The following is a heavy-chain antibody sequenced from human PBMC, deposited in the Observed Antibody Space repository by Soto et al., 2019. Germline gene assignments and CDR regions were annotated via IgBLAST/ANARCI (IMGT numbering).Heavy chain of an antibody. Sequence: ASVKVSCKASGYSFSTYGISWVRQAPGQGLEWMGWISAYNGNTNYAQKVQGRVTMTKDTSTSKAYMEMSRLRSDDTAGEYCARDSTITICGVGRGRSRGYKFDHWGQGTLVTVSS. CDR2: ISAYNGNT. CDR1: GYSFSTYG. V-gene: IGHV1-18*01. CDR3: ARDSTITICGVGRGRSRGYKFDH. D-gene: IGHD3-3*01. J-gene: IGHJ4*02.